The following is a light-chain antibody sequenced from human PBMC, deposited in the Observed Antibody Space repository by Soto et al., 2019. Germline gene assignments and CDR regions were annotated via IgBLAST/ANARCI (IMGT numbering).Light chain of an antibody. CDR3: SSYSTSYFYF. V-gene: IGLV2-14*01. CDR1: TSDIGFYDY. CDR2: GVT. Sequence: QSVLTQPAPVPGSPGKSLTIPSTGTTSDIGFYDYVSLYQQYPGKAPKLLIYGVTIRPSGISNRFSGSKSGSTASLTISGLRDEDEADYYCSSYSTSYFYFFGSGTKVTVL. J-gene: IGLJ1*01.